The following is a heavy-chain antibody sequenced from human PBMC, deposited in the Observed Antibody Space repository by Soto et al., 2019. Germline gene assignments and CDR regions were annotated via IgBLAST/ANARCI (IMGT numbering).Heavy chain of an antibody. V-gene: IGHV3-7*01. CDR3: AGSTQGVYDFWGANYYYYYMDV. CDR1: GFTFSSYW. CDR2: IKQDGSEK. D-gene: IGHD3-3*01. J-gene: IGHJ6*03. Sequence: EVQLVESGGGLVQPGGSLRLSCAASGFTFSSYWMSWVRQAPGKGLEWVANIKQDGSEKYYVDSVKGRFTISRDNAKNSLYLQMNSLRAEDTAVYYCAGSTQGVYDFWGANYYYYYMDVWGKGTTVTVSS.